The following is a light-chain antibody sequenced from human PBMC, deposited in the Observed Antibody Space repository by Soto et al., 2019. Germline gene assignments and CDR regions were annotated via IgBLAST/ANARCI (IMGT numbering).Light chain of an antibody. CDR2: PVT. CDR1: SSDVGNYNY. Sequence: QSALTQPASVSGSPGQSITISCTGTSSDVGNYNYVSWYQETPGKAPRLIIYPVTNRPSGVSNRFSGSKSGNTASLTISGLQADDEADYYCTSFSTGSSYVIFGGGTKLTVL. V-gene: IGLV2-14*01. J-gene: IGLJ2*01. CDR3: TSFSTGSSYVI.